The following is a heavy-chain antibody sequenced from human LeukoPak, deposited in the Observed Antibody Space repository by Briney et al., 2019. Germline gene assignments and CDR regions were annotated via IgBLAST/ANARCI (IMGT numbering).Heavy chain of an antibody. Sequence: SETLSLTCAVYGGSFSGYYWSWIRQPPGKGLEWIGEINHSGSTNYNPSLKSRVTISVDTSKNQFSLKLSSVTAADTAVYYCARHGRAPTYYYDSSAQGFDYWGQGTLVTVSS. V-gene: IGHV4-34*01. CDR2: INHSGST. CDR3: ARHGRAPTYYYDSSAQGFDY. D-gene: IGHD3-22*01. J-gene: IGHJ4*02. CDR1: GGSFSGYY.